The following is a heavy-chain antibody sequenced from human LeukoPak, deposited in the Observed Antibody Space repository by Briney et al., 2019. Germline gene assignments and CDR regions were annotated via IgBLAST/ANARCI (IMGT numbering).Heavy chain of an antibody. Sequence: SVKVSCKASGGTFSSYAISWVRQAPGQGVEWMGGIIPIFGTANYAQKFQGRVTITADESTSTAYMELSSLRSEDTAVYYCARNKEYSSSPIYYWGQGTLVTVSS. CDR1: GGTFSSYA. V-gene: IGHV1-69*13. CDR3: ARNKEYSSSPIYY. D-gene: IGHD6-6*01. CDR2: IIPIFGTA. J-gene: IGHJ4*02.